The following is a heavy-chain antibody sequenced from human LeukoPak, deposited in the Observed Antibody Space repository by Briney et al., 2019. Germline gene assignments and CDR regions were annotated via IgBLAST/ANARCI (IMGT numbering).Heavy chain of an antibody. Sequence: SETLSLTCTVSGGSISSGDYYWSWIRQPPGKGLEWIGYIYYSGSTYYNPSLKSRVTISVDTSKNQFSLKLSSVTAADTAVYYCARVRIMITFGGVIVDNWFDPWGQGTLVTVSS. CDR1: GGSISSGDYY. CDR2: IYYSGST. D-gene: IGHD3-16*02. J-gene: IGHJ5*02. CDR3: ARVRIMITFGGVIVDNWFDP. V-gene: IGHV4-30-4*01.